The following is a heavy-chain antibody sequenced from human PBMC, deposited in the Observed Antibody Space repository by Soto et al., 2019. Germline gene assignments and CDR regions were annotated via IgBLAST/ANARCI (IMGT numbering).Heavy chain of an antibody. CDR3: AKIDGEDEY. J-gene: IGHJ4*02. D-gene: IGHD3-10*01. CDR2: ISDDGSSK. Sequence: QVQLVESGGGVVQPGWSLRLSCAASGFTFSSYGLHWVRQASGKGLEWVAVISDDGSSKYYADSVKGRFTISRDNSKHTLYLQMNSLRSEDTAVYYCAKIDGEDEYWGQGTLVTVSS. CDR1: GFTFSSYG. V-gene: IGHV3-30*18.